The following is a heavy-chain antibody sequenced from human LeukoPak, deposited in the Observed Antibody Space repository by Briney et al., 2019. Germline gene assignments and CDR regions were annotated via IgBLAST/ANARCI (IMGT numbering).Heavy chain of an antibody. CDR3: ARVSYDSSGYTLDY. Sequence: SETLSLTCTVSGGSISSSSYYWGWIRPPPGKGLEWIGSIYYSGSTYYNPSLKSRVTISVDTSKNQFSLKLTSVTAADTAVYYCARVSYDSSGYTLDYWGQGTLVTVSS. CDR1: GGSISSSSYY. CDR2: IYYSGST. J-gene: IGHJ4*02. D-gene: IGHD3-22*01. V-gene: IGHV4-39*07.